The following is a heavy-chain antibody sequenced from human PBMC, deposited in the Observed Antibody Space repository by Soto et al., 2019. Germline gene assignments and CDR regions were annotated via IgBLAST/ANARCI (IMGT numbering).Heavy chain of an antibody. V-gene: IGHV2-5*01. CDR3: APSPITMIGGQSSAFDI. J-gene: IGHJ3*02. CDR2: IYWNDDK. CDR1: GFSLSTSGVG. Sequence: QTTLKESGPTLVKPTQTLTLTCTFSGFSLSTSGVGVGWIRQPPGKALEWLALIYWNDDKRYSPSLKSRLTITKDTSKNEVVLTMTDMDPVDTATYYCAPSPITMIGGQSSAFDIWGQGTMVTVSS. D-gene: IGHD3-22*01.